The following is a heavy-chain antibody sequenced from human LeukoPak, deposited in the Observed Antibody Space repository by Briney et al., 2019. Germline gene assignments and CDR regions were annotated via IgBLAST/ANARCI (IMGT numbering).Heavy chain of an antibody. CDR1: RFTFSSCG. CDR2: IRSDGNNK. Sequence: GGSLKLSCAASRFTFSSCGMHWVRQAPGKGLEWVAFIRSDGNNKYYADSVKGRFTISRDNSKDTLFLQMDSLGGEDTALYYCARDAGASTSYYYFDYWGQGTLVTVSS. V-gene: IGHV3-30*02. J-gene: IGHJ4*02. CDR3: ARDAGASTSYYYFDY. D-gene: IGHD1-26*01.